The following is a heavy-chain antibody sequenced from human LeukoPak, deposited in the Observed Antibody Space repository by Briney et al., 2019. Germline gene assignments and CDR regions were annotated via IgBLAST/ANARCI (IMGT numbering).Heavy chain of an antibody. CDR1: GFTFSSYA. CDR3: AKAISGGFWTFDY. J-gene: IGHJ4*02. CDR2: IRGSGDST. V-gene: IGHV3-23*01. Sequence: GGSLRLSCAASGFTFSSYAMSWVRQAPGKGLEWVSAIRGSGDSTYYADSVKGRFTISRDNSKNTLYLQMNSLRAEDTAVYYCAKAISGGFWTFDYWGQGTLVTVSS. D-gene: IGHD7-27*01.